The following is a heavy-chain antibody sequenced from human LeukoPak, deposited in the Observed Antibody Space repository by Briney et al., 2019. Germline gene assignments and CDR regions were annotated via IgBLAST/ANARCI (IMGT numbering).Heavy chain of an antibody. Sequence: GGSLRLSCAASGFTFSSYWMHWVRQAPGKGLVWVSRINSDGSSTSYADSVKGRFTISRDNAKNTLYLRMNSLRAEDTAVYYCAIEIDSGSFIDYWGQGTLVTVSS. CDR3: AIEIDSGSFIDY. J-gene: IGHJ4*02. CDR2: INSDGSST. D-gene: IGHD1-26*01. V-gene: IGHV3-74*01. CDR1: GFTFSSYW.